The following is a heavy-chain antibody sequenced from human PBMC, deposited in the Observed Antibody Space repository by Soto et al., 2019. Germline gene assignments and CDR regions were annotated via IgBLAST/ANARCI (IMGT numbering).Heavy chain of an antibody. D-gene: IGHD1-1*01. J-gene: IGHJ4*02. CDR3: ARKTGAQGPMDY. V-gene: IGHV5-51*01. CDR2: IYPSDSDT. Sequence: PGESLKISCKGSGYSFTTYWIGWVRQMPGKGLEWMGIIYPSDSDTRYSPSFQGQVTISVDKSISSAYLQWSSLKASDTAIHYCARKTGAQGPMDYWGQGTLVTVSS. CDR1: GYSFTTYW.